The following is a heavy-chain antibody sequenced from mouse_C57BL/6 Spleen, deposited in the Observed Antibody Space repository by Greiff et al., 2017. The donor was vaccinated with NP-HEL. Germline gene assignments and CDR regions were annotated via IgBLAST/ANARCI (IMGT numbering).Heavy chain of an antibody. Sequence: QVQLQQPGAELVRPGSSVKLSCKASGYTFTSYWMHWVKQRPIQGLEWIGNIDPSDSETHYNQKFKDKATLTVDKSSSTAYMQLSSLTSEDSAVYYCARQGYGSVLAYWGQGTLVTVSA. CDR3: ARQGYGSVLAY. J-gene: IGHJ3*01. CDR2: IDPSDSET. CDR1: GYTFTSYW. D-gene: IGHD1-1*01. V-gene: IGHV1-52*01.